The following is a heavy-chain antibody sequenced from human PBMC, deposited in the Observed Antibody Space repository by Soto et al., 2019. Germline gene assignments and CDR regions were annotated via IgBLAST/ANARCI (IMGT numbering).Heavy chain of an antibody. CDR3: AREDMSGTYYFDS. CDR2: IYHSGIT. D-gene: IGHD1-1*01. J-gene: IGHJ4*02. Sequence: TLSLTCAVFGGSVRSEPHFWSWIRPPPGKGLEWIGYIYHSGITNSHPSLKGRLTISVDKSTNHFSLSLASVTAADTAIYYCAREDMSGTYYFDSWGQGTRGTVS. V-gene: IGHV4-61*03. CDR1: GGSVRSEPHF.